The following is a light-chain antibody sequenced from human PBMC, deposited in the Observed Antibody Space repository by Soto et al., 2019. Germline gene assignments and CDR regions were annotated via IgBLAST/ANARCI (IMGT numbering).Light chain of an antibody. CDR3: QQYGSSPVT. CDR1: QTVSTNY. Sequence: EIVLTQSPGTLSLSPGERATLSCRASQTVSTNYLAWYQQKPGQAPSLLIYGASSRATGIPDRFSGSGSGTDSTLTISRLEPEDFAVYYCQQYGSSPVTFGQGTKVEIK. V-gene: IGKV3-20*01. CDR2: GAS. J-gene: IGKJ1*01.